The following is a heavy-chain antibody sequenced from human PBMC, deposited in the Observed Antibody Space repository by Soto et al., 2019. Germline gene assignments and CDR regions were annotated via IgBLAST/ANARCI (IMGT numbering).Heavy chain of an antibody. Sequence: EVQLLESGGGLVQPGGSLRLSCAASGFTFSSYSMSWVRQAPGKGLEWVSAISGGGGTAYYADSVKGRFTTSRDNSKNTLYLQMNSLRAEDTAVYYCAKERFGDLTEYFQHWGQGTLVTVSS. CDR2: ISGGGGTA. CDR3: AKERFGDLTEYFQH. V-gene: IGHV3-23*01. CDR1: GFTFSSYS. D-gene: IGHD3-10*01. J-gene: IGHJ1*01.